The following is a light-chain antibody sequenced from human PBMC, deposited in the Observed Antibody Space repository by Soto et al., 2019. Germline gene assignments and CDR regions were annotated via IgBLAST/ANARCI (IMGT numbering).Light chain of an antibody. V-gene: IGLV2-14*01. Sequence: QSALTQPASVSGSPGQSITISCTGNSSDVGGYNYVSWYQQHPGKAPKLMIYDVSNRPSGVSNRFSGSKSGNTASLTISGLQAEDDADYYCSSYTSSSTLVVFGTGTKLTVL. J-gene: IGLJ1*01. CDR2: DVS. CDR3: SSYTSSSTLVV. CDR1: SSDVGGYNY.